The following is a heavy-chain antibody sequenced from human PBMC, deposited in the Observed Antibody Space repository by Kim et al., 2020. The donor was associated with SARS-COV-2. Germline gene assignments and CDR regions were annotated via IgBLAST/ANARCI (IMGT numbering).Heavy chain of an antibody. V-gene: IGHV4-61*02. CDR2: IYTSGST. D-gene: IGHD6-13*01. J-gene: IGHJ4*02. CDR3: ARAGAGIAAAGIPY. CDR1: GGSISSGSYY. Sequence: SETLSLTCTVSGGSISSGSYYWSWIRQPAGKGLEWIGRIYTSGSTNYNPSLKSRVTISVDTSKNQFSLKLSSVTAADTAVYYCARAGAGIAAAGIPYWGQGTLVTVSS.